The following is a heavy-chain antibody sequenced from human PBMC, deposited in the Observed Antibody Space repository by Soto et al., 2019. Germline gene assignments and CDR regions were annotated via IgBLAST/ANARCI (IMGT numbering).Heavy chain of an antibody. V-gene: IGHV4-59*01. Sequence: SETLSLTCTVSGSSMSNVFWNWIRQPPGKGLEWIGYINDSGSTKYNPSLTSRVAISIDTSKSQFPLKLTSVTDADKAVYFCARGNSWDMFNWGPGILVTVSS. CDR2: INDSGST. CDR1: GSSMSNVF. CDR3: ARGNSWDMFN. D-gene: IGHD1-26*01. J-gene: IGHJ4*02.